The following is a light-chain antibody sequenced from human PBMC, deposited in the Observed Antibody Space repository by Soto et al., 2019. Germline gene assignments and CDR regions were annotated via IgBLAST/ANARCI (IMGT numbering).Light chain of an antibody. CDR2: GNS. Sequence: QSVLTQPPSVSGAPGQRVTISCTGSSSNIGAGYDVHWYQQLPGTAPKLLIYGNSNRPSGVPDRFSGSKSGTSASLAITGLQAEDEADYSCQSYDSILSGSKVFGTGTKVTVL. V-gene: IGLV1-40*01. CDR3: QSYDSILSGSKV. J-gene: IGLJ1*01. CDR1: SSNIGAGYD.